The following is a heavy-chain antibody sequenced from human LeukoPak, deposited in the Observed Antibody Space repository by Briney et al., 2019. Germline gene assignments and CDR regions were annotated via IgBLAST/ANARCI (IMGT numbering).Heavy chain of an antibody. CDR3: AKSKDRWFGEPHSYYFDY. CDR1: GLTFNNYA. D-gene: IGHD3-10*01. CDR2: IGRSGGST. Sequence: PGGSLRLSCAASGLTFNNYAMSWVRQAPGKGLERVSTIGRSGGSTYYADSVKGRFTISRDNSKNTLYLQMNSLRAEDTAVYYCAKSKDRWFGEPHSYYFDYWGQGTLVTVSS. V-gene: IGHV3-23*01. J-gene: IGHJ4*02.